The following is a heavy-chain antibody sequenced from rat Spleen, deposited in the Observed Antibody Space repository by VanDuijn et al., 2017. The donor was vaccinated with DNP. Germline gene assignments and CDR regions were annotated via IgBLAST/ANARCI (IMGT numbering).Heavy chain of an antibody. CDR2: ISHDGSDT. CDR1: GFTFSDYY. J-gene: IGHJ2*01. CDR3: AKGPNYGGWSDYFDY. V-gene: IGHV5-7*01. D-gene: IGHD1-11*01. Sequence: EVQLVESGGGLVQPGRSLKVSCAASGFTFSDYYMAWVRQAPKKGLEWVATISHDGSDTYYRDSVKGRFTISRDNVKNTLYLQMSKVGSEDTAIYYCAKGPNYGGWSDYFDYWGQGVMVTVSS.